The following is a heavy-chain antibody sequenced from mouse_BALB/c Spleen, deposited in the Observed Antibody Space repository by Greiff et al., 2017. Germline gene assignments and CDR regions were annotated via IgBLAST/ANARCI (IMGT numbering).Heavy chain of an antibody. CDR3: ARKGIYYGGNYYAMDY. J-gene: IGHJ4*01. Sequence: QVQLQQSGPGLVQPSQSLSITCTVSGFSLTSYGVHWVRQSPGKGLEWLGVIWSGGSTDYNAAFISRLSISKDNSKSQVFFKMNSLQANDTAIYYCARKGIYYGGNYYAMDYWGQGTSVTVSS. D-gene: IGHD2-13*01. CDR1: GFSLTSYG. V-gene: IGHV2-2*02. CDR2: IWSGGST.